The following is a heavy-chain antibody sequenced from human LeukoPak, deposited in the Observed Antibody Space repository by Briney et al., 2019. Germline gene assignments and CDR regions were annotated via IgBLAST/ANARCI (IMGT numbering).Heavy chain of an antibody. CDR1: GYTFTSYD. V-gene: IGHV1-8*01. CDR2: KNPNSGNT. Sequence: ASVKVSCKASGYTFTSYDINWVRQATGQGLEWMGWKNPNSGNTGYAQKFQGRVTMTRNTSISTAYMELSSLRSEDTAVYYCARLAVPAASPPYYYGMDVWGQGTTVTVSS. J-gene: IGHJ6*02. CDR3: ARLAVPAASPPYYYGMDV. D-gene: IGHD2-2*01.